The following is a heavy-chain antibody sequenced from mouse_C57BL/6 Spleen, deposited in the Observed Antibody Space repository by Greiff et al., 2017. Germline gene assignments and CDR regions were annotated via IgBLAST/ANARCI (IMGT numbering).Heavy chain of an antibody. Sequence: VQLQQPGAELVKPGASVKLSCKASGYTFTGYWMHWVKQRPGRGLEWIGRIDPNSGGTKYNEKFKSKAILTVDKPASTAYMQLSSLTSEDSAVYYCARGVYYGSRALDYWGQGTSLTVSS. J-gene: IGHJ4*01. CDR2: IDPNSGGT. D-gene: IGHD1-1*01. CDR3: ARGVYYGSRALDY. V-gene: IGHV1-72*01. CDR1: GYTFTGYW.